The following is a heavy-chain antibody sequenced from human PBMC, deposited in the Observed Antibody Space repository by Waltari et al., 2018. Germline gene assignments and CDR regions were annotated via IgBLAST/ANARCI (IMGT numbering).Heavy chain of an antibody. CDR1: GGTFSTHV. CDR2: IIPIFGTP. V-gene: IGHV1-69*12. Sequence: QVQLVQSGAEVKKPGSSVKVSCKASGGTFSTHVLSRLRQAPGKGLEWMGGIIPIFGTPNYAQKFQGRVTIIADESTSTVYMELSSLRSEDTAVYYCSRSYYYDRIGDYPSLGAFDYWGQGTLVTVSS. D-gene: IGHD3-22*01. CDR3: SRSYYYDRIGDYPSLGAFDY. J-gene: IGHJ4*02.